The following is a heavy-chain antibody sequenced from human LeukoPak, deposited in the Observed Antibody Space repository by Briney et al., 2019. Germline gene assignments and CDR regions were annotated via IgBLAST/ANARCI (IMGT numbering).Heavy chain of an antibody. Sequence: SVKFSCKASGYTFTSYGISGVRQAPGQGLEWMGWIRAYNGNTNYAQKFPGRVTMTTDTTTSTAYMELRSLRSDDTAVYYCARDRTTGTTSPSDFDIWGQETMVTVSS. CDR2: IRAYNGNT. CDR3: ARDRTTGTTSPSDFDI. D-gene: IGHD1-1*01. CDR1: GYTFTSYG. V-gene: IGHV1-18*04. J-gene: IGHJ3*02.